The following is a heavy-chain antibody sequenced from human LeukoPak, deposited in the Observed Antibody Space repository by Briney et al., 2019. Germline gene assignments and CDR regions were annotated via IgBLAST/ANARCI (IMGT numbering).Heavy chain of an antibody. CDR2: IYPGDSDA. V-gene: IGHV5-51*01. CDR1: GYSFNSYW. J-gene: IGHJ4*02. CDR3: ARRRDLYSGSYYPFDY. Sequence: GESLKISCKGSGYSFNSYWIGWVRQTPGKGLKWMGIIYPGDSDARYSPSFQGQVTISADKSISTAYLQWSSLKASDTAMYYCARRRDLYSGSYYPFDYWGQGTLVTVSS. D-gene: IGHD1-26*01.